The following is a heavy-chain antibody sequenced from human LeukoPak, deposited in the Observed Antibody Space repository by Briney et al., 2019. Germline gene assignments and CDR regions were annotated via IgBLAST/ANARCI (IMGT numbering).Heavy chain of an antibody. J-gene: IGHJ5*01. Sequence: SETLSLTCAVSGGSFSGYSWNWIRQPPGKGLQWIGEINQSGSTKYNPSLKSRVTISIDTSKSQLSMRLNSVTAADTALYYCARCYSGGWFFDSWGQGALVTVSS. CDR3: ARCYSGGWFFDS. CDR1: GGSFSGYS. D-gene: IGHD6-19*01. CDR2: INQSGST. V-gene: IGHV4-34*01.